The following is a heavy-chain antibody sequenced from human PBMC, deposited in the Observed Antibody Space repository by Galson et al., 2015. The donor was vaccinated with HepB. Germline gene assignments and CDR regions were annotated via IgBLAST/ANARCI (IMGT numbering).Heavy chain of an antibody. Sequence: SLRLSCAASGFTFSSYVMHWVRQAPGKGLEYVSAISSNGGSTYYADSVKGRFTISRDNSKNTFYLQMSSLRAEDTAVYYCVKLPSDSDFWSYYYYGMDVWGQGTTVTVSS. CDR1: GFTFSSYV. CDR3: VKLPSDSDFWSYYYYGMDV. J-gene: IGHJ6*02. D-gene: IGHD3-3*01. CDR2: ISSNGGST. V-gene: IGHV3-64D*06.